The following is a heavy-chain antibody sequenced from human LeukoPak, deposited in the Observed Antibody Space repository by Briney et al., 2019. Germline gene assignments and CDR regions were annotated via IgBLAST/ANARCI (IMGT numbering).Heavy chain of an antibody. V-gene: IGHV3-21*05. J-gene: IGHJ4*02. CDR2: ISSSGSDI. Sequence: KTGGSLRLSCAASGFTFRSYSMNWVRQAPGKGLEWVSYISSSGSDIYYADSVKGRFTISRDNAKNSLYLHMNSLRAEDTAVYYCARDYGGSSPFDYWGQGTLVTVSS. CDR1: GFTFRSYS. CDR3: ARDYGGSSPFDY. D-gene: IGHD4-23*01.